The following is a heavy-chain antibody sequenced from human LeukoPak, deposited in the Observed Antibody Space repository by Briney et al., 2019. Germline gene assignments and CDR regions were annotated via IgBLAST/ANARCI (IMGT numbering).Heavy chain of an antibody. V-gene: IGHV3-30*02. D-gene: IGHD3-22*01. CDR1: GFNFGNSG. J-gene: IGHJ4*02. CDR3: AKDLGGGMWLPIDY. Sequence: HPGGSLRLSCAASGFNFGNSGMHWVRQAPGKGLEWVAFIRYDGSNKYYADSVKGRFTISRDNSKNTLYLQMNSLRAEDTAVYYCAKDLGGGMWLPIDYWGQGTLVTVSS. CDR2: IRYDGSNK.